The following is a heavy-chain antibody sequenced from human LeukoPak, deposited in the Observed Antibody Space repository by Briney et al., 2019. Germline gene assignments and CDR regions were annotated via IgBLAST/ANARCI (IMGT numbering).Heavy chain of an antibody. CDR2: ISWNSGSI. V-gene: IGHV3-9*01. CDR1: GFTFDDYA. Sequence: GGSLRLSCAASGFTFDDYAMHWVRQAPGKGLEWVSGISWNSGSIGYADSVKGRITISRDNAKNSLYLQMNSLRAEDTALYYCAKDIDYGDYVGFDYWGQGTLVTVSS. D-gene: IGHD4-17*01. CDR3: AKDIDYGDYVGFDY. J-gene: IGHJ4*02.